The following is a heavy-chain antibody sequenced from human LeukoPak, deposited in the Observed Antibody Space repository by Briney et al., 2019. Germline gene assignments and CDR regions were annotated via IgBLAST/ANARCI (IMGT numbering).Heavy chain of an antibody. V-gene: IGHV3-23*01. CDR2: ISGSGGST. CDR3: AKERVKSYYYDSSGYSWDY. D-gene: IGHD3-22*01. Sequence: GGSLRLSCAASGFTFSSYSMSWVRQAPGKGLEWVSAISGSGGSTYYADSVKGRFTISRDNSKNTLYLQMNSLRAEDTAVYYCAKERVKSYYYDSSGYSWDYWGQGTLVTVSS. CDR1: GFTFSSYS. J-gene: IGHJ4*02.